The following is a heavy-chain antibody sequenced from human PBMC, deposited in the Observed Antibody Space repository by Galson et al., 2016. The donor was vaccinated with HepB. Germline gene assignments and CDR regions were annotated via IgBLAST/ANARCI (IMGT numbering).Heavy chain of an antibody. Sequence: SETLSLTCTVSGGSLSSSDYYWGWIRQSPGKGLEWIGSIHYSGSTYYNPSFRSRLTISVGTSKNQFSLRLGSVTAADTAVYYCVRYCSSASCQNYYGMDVWGQGTTVAVSS. CDR3: VRYCSSASCQNYYGMDV. CDR1: GGSLSSSDYY. D-gene: IGHD2-2*01. V-gene: IGHV4-39*01. CDR2: IHYSGST. J-gene: IGHJ6*02.